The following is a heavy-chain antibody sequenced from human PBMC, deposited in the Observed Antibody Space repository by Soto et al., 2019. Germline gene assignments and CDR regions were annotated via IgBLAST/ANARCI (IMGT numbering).Heavy chain of an antibody. Sequence: QVQLVQSGAEVRKPGSSVKVSCQSFGGSFSSYAFSWVRQAPGQGLEWMGGLIVILGTTNYAQKFKGRVTFTADESPSTAYMEVSSLESEDTAIYYCASGYYVSSGYSIDYWGQGTQVTVAS. J-gene: IGHJ4*02. CDR2: LIVILGTT. CDR3: ASGYYVSSGYSIDY. D-gene: IGHD3-22*01. CDR1: GGSFSSYA. V-gene: IGHV1-69*01.